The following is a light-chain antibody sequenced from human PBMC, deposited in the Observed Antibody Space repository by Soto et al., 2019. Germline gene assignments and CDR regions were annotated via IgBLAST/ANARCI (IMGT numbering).Light chain of an antibody. Sequence: EIEMTQSPATLSVSPGEEATLSCKASQNVYNNLAWYQQRPGKPPRLLIYDASTRATGISARFSGSGYGTEFTLTISSLQSEDFAVYFCQHYRNWPLTFGEGTKVEIK. CDR2: DAS. V-gene: IGKV3-15*01. CDR3: QHYRNWPLT. J-gene: IGKJ4*01. CDR1: QNVYNN.